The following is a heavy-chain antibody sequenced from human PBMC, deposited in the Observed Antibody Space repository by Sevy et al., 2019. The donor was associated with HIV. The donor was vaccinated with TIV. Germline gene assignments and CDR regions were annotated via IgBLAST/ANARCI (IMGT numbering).Heavy chain of an antibody. CDR2: LSFGCGEI. D-gene: IGHD2-8*01. V-gene: IGHV3-23*01. CDR1: GFTFSKYS. J-gene: IGHJ4*02. Sequence: GGSLRLSCAASGFTFSKYSMSWVRQPPGKGLEWVSTLSFGCGEINYADSVKGRFTTSRDNSKTSVYLQRSNLRPEDTAVYYCAREGCTKPHDYWGQGTLVTVSS. CDR3: AREGCTKPHDY.